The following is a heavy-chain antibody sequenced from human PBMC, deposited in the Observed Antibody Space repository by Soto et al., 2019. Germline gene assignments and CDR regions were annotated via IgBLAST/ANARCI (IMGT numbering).Heavy chain of an antibody. V-gene: IGHV1-69*13. J-gene: IGHJ6*02. CDR1: GGTFSSYA. CDR2: IIPIFGTA. D-gene: IGHD5-18*01. CDR3: ARDTAMVNSYYYYGMDA. Sequence: SVKVSCKASGGTFSSYAISWVRQAPGQGLEWMGGIIPIFGTANYAQKFQGRVTITADESTSTAYMELSSLRSEDTAVYYCARDTAMVNSYYYYGMDAWGQGTTVTVS.